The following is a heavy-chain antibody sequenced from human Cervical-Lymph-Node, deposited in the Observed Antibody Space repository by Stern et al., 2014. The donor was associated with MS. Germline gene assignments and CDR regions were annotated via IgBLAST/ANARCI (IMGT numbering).Heavy chain of an antibody. J-gene: IGHJ5*02. D-gene: IGHD5-12*01. CDR1: GDSISSENW. Sequence: QLQLQESGPGLVKPSGTLSLTCAVSGDSISSENWWSWVRQPPGKGLEWIGEIHHSGSTNYNPSLESRLTISIDKSKNQFSLNLPSVTAADTAVYYCARASLSGYDWFDPWGQGTLVTVSS. CDR2: IHHSGST. CDR3: ARASLSGYDWFDP. V-gene: IGHV4-4*02.